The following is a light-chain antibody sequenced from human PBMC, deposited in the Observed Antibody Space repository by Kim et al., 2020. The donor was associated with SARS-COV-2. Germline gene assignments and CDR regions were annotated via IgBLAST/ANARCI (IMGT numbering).Light chain of an antibody. CDR3: QTWGTVI. CDR2: VNSDGSH. CDR1: SGHSNYV. V-gene: IGLV4-69*01. Sequence: QPVLTQSPSASASLGASVKLTCSLSSGHSNYVIAWHQQQPGKAPRYLMKVNSDGSHTKGDGIPDRFSGSSSGAERYLTISGLQSEDEADYYCQTWGTVIFGGGTQLTVL. J-gene: IGLJ2*01.